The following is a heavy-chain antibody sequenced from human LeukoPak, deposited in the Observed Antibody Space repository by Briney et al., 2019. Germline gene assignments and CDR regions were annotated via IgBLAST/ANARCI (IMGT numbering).Heavy chain of an antibody. CDR2: IYNGVNT. Sequence: SETLSLTCTVSGASVSSASYWTWIRQPPGKGVEWIAHIYNGVNTNYNPSLKSRVTISVDTSKNQFSLRPNSVIAADTAVYYCARSRAFNSGAFDPWGQGSLVTVSS. CDR3: ARSRAFNSGAFDP. CDR1: GASVSSASY. V-gene: IGHV4-61*01. D-gene: IGHD1-26*01. J-gene: IGHJ5*02.